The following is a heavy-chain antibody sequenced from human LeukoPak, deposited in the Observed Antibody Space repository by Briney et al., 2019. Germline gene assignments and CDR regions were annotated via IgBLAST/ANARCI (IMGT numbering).Heavy chain of an antibody. CDR1: GYTFTSYD. D-gene: IGHD3-10*01. V-gene: IGHV1-8*03. CDR3: AKTYYSSRAHYYYYYYMDV. CDR2: MNPNSGNT. Sequence: ASVKVSCKASGYTFTSYDINWVRQATGQGLEWMGWMNPNSGNTGYAQKFQGRVTITRNTSISTAYMELSSLRSEDTAVYYCAKTYYSSRAHYYYYYYMDVWGKGTTVTISS. J-gene: IGHJ6*03.